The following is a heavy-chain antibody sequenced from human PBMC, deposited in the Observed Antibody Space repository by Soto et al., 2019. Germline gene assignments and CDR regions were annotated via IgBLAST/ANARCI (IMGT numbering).Heavy chain of an antibody. D-gene: IGHD3-10*01. CDR2: ISGNSGDT. CDR1: GYSFTSHG. V-gene: IGHV1-18*01. CDR3: ARIVRGSNIDYYPYIDV. Sequence: QVQLVQSGAEVKKPGASVKVSCKASGYSFTSHGISWVRQAPGQGLEWMGWISGNSGDTNYAQKLQGRVTVTTDTSTSTAYMELRSLRSEDTAVYSCARIVRGSNIDYYPYIDVWSKGTTVTVSS. J-gene: IGHJ6*03.